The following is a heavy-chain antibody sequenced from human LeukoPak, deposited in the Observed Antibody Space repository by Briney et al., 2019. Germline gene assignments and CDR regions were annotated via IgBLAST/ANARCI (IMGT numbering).Heavy chain of an antibody. CDR3: AREGVITFGGVDY. D-gene: IGHD3-16*01. V-gene: IGHV3-66*01. CDR1: KFTFSSYA. CDR2: IYSGGST. J-gene: IGHJ4*02. Sequence: GGSLRLSCVASKFTFSSYAMSWVRQAPGKGLEWVSVIYSGGSTYYADSVKGRFTISRDNSKNTLYLQMNSLRAEDTAVYYCAREGVITFGGVDYWGQGTLVTVSS.